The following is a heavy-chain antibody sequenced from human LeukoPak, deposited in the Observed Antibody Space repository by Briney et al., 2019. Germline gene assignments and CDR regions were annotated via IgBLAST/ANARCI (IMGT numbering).Heavy chain of an antibody. CDR2: VYYTGVT. CDR3: ARERSSSGGHNWFVP. D-gene: IGHD4-23*01. Sequence: PSETLSLTCTVSGGYIITSGHYWGWIRQPPGKGMGWVVCVYYTGVTSTNPFFRSRIVISVDTSKNQFSRNLTSVTAAAAAVYYCARERSSSGGHNWFVPWGQGTLVTVSS. V-gene: IGHV4-61*05. J-gene: IGHJ5*02. CDR1: GGYIITSGHY.